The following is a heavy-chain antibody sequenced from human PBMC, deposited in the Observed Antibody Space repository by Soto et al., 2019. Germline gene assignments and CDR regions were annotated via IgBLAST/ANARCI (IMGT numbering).Heavy chain of an antibody. Sequence: XASLRLSCAASGFTLTNYNMNWVRQAPGKGLEWVSFISSSSSDIYYADSVKGRFTISIDNAKNSLYLQMKSLGAEDTAIYYCARDNGRGSSTSYYFDYWGQGTLVTVSS. D-gene: IGHD2-8*01. CDR3: ARDNGRGSSTSYYFDY. V-gene: IGHV3-21*01. CDR2: ISSSSSDI. CDR1: GFTLTNYN. J-gene: IGHJ4*02.